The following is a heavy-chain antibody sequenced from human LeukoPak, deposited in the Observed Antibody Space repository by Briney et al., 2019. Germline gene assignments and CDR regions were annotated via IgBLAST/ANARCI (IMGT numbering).Heavy chain of an antibody. CDR3: ATEIIRRYNGSRQDGMDV. D-gene: IGHD1-26*01. J-gene: IGHJ6*02. V-gene: IGHV3-48*03. Sequence: PGGSLRLSCAASGFTFSSYEMNWVRQAPGKGLEWVSYISSSGSNIYYADSVKGRFTISRDNAKKSLYVQMKSLRADDTALYYCATEIIRRYNGSRQDGMDVWGQGTTVTVSS. CDR1: GFTFSSYE. CDR2: ISSSGSNI.